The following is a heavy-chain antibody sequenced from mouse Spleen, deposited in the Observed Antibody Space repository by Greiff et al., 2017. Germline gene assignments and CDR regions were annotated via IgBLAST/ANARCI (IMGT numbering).Heavy chain of an antibody. J-gene: IGHJ2*01. V-gene: IGHV3-6*01. D-gene: IGHD4-1*01. CDR3: AVNWDVDYFDY. CDR2: ISYDGSN. CDR1: GYSITSGYY. Sequence: EVQRVESGPGLVKPSQSLSLTCSVTGYSITSGYYWNWIRQFPGNKLEWMGYISYDGSNNYNPSLKNRISITRDTSKNQFFLKLNSVTTEDTATYYCAVNWDVDYFDYWGQGTTLTVSS.